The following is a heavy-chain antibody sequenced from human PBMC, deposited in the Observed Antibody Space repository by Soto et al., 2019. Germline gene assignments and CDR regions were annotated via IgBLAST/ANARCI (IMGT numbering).Heavy chain of an antibody. V-gene: IGHV3-30*18. J-gene: IGHJ4*02. CDR3: AKDGDAAAAGYYFDY. CDR1: GFTFSSYG. D-gene: IGHD6-13*01. CDR2: ISHDGNDK. Sequence: PGGSLRLSCAASGFTFSSYGMHWVRQAPGKGLEWVAVISHDGNDKYHADSVKGRFTISRDNSKNTLYLQMNSLRLEDTAVYYCAKDGDAAAAGYYFDYWGQGTLVTVSS.